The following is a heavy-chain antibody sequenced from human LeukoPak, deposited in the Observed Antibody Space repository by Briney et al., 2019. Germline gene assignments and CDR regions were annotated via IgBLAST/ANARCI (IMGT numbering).Heavy chain of an antibody. Sequence: GGSLRLSCAASGFTFSTYNMNWIRQAPGKGLEWVSSISSRSSYIYYADSVKGRFTISRDNAKNSLFLQMNSLRAEDTAVYYCARESVVGGMDVWGQGTTVTVSS. D-gene: IGHD2-15*01. J-gene: IGHJ6*02. CDR1: GFTFSTYN. CDR2: ISSRSSYI. V-gene: IGHV3-21*01. CDR3: ARESVVGGMDV.